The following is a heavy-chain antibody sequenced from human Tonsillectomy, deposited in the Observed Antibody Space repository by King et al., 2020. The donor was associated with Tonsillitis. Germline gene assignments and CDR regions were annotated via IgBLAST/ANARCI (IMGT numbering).Heavy chain of an antibody. CDR3: AREGVGGYGLGYDTSGPFDY. Sequence: VQLVESGGGLVKPGGSLRLSCAASGFTFNTYTMNWVRQAPGKGLEWVSSISSISSYIYYADSVKGRLTISRDNAKNSLYLQMNSLRAEDTAVYYCAREGVGGYGLGYDTSGPFDYWGQGTLVTVSS. J-gene: IGHJ4*02. CDR1: GFTFNTYT. CDR2: ISSISSYI. D-gene: IGHD3-22*01. V-gene: IGHV3-21*01.